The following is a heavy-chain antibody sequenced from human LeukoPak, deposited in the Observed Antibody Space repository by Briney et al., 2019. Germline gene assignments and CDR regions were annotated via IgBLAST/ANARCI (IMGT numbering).Heavy chain of an antibody. CDR3: ARMSGSYHTFHYYYYMDV. Sequence: GASVKVSCKASGGTFSSYAISWVRQAPGQGLEWMGGIIPIFGTANYAQKFQGRVTITADKSTSTAYMELSSLRSEDTAVYYCARMSGSYHTFHYYYYMDVWGKGTTVTVSS. CDR2: IIPIFGTA. V-gene: IGHV1-69*06. D-gene: IGHD1-26*01. CDR1: GGTFSSYA. J-gene: IGHJ6*03.